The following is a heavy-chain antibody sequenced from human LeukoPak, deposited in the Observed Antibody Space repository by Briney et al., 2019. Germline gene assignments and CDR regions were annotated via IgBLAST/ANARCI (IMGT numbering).Heavy chain of an antibody. CDR2: INPNSGGT. CDR3: ARDPGSSWYFDN. D-gene: IGHD6-13*01. V-gene: IGHV1-2*02. Sequence: ASVNVSCKSSGYTFTCYSMHWVRQAPGQGLEWMGWINPNSGGTNYAPKFQGRVTMTRDTSTSTAYMELSRLRSDGTAVYYCARDPGSSWYFDNWGQGTLVTVSS. J-gene: IGHJ4*02. CDR1: GYTFTCYS.